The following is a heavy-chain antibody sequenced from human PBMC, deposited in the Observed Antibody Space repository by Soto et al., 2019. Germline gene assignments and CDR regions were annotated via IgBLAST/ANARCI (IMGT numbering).Heavy chain of an antibody. CDR2: IVPRDDSV. Sequence: QVQLVQSGAEVKKPGASVKVSCEASGGTLNTYTINWVRQAPGRGLEWVGQIVPRDDSVNYAENFQDRVTMPVDKSTKTAYMELTRLRSEDTALYFCASWRSYSGSYCFDYWGQGTLVTVSS. J-gene: IGHJ4*02. CDR3: ASWRSYSGSYCFDY. CDR1: GGTLNTYT. V-gene: IGHV1-69*06. D-gene: IGHD1-26*01.